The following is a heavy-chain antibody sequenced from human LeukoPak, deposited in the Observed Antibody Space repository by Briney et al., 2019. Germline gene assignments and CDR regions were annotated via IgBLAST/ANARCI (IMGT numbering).Heavy chain of an antibody. V-gene: IGHV4-59*11. CDR1: GGSISSHY. Sequence: SETLSLTCTVSGGSISSHYWNWIRQPPGKGLEWIGYIYYSGSTNYNPSLRSRVTISVGTSKNQFSLKLSSVTAADTAVYYCARETTVVTPGRSDVFDIWGQGTMVTVSS. CDR3: ARETTVVTPGRSDVFDI. D-gene: IGHD4-23*01. J-gene: IGHJ3*02. CDR2: IYYSGST.